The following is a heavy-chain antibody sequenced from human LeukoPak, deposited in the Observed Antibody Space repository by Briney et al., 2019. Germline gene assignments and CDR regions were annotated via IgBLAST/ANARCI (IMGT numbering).Heavy chain of an antibody. CDR3: AREITMVRGVIDAIDY. V-gene: IGHV3-11*06. D-gene: IGHD3-10*01. CDR2: ISSSSSYT. CDR1: GIPFSDYY. Sequence: PGGSLRLSCVVSGIPFSDYYMNWIRQAPGKGLEWVSYISSSSSYTDYADSVKGRFTISRDNSKNTLYLQMNSLRAEDTAVYYCAREITMVRGVIDAIDYWGQGTLVTVSS. J-gene: IGHJ4*02.